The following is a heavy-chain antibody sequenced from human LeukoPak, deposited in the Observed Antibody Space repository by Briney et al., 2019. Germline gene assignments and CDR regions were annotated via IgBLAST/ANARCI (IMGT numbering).Heavy chain of an antibody. CDR1: GFTFRSHA. CDR3: AKDFRIGYSAHFDY. Sequence: GGSLRLSCVGSGFTFRSHAMSWVRQALEKGLEFVSGIYENGGTTYYADSVKGRFSISRDNSKNTLYLQMDSLRGEDTAVYYCAKDFRIGYSAHFDYWGQGALVTVSS. D-gene: IGHD2-21*01. V-gene: IGHV3-23*01. CDR2: IYENGGTT. J-gene: IGHJ4*02.